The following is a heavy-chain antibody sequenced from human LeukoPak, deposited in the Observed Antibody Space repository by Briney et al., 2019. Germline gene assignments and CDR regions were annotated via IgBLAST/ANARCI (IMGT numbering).Heavy chain of an antibody. V-gene: IGHV4-59*08. CDR1: GGSISNYY. Sequence: SETLSLTCTVSGGSISNYYWSWIRQPPGKGLEWIGHIYYSGATKYNPSLKSRITISVDTTKNQFSLILSSVTAADTAVYYCARFGITVVRGGKYYSDYWGQGTLVTVSS. J-gene: IGHJ4*02. CDR3: ARFGITVVRGGKYYSDY. CDR2: IYYSGAT. D-gene: IGHD3-10*01.